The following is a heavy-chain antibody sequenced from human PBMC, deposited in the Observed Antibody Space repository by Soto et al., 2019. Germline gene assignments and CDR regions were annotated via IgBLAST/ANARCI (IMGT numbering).Heavy chain of an antibody. J-gene: IGHJ2*01. CDR2: ISVSSSYT. CDR3: VRMPWSHGLRSRTEWYFDL. D-gene: IGHD1-1*01. Sequence: SLRLSCTVSGFSFSDYYMSWIRPAPGQGLQWSSYISVSSSYTNYEDSVKGRFTISRDNAKNSLYLQMNSLRAEDTALYFCVRMPWSHGLRSRTEWYFDLWGRGTLVTVSS. CDR1: GFSFSDYY. V-gene: IGHV3-11*03.